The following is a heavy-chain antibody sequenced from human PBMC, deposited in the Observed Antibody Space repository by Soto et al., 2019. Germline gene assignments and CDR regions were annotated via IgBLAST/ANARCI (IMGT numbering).Heavy chain of an antibody. CDR2: MRPNSGTT. CDR1: GNTFTSYD. Sequence: SVKVSCKTSGNTFTSYDMNWVRQAPGQGLEWMGWMRPNSGTTGYAGKFQGRVSMTRNTSISTAYMELSGLTSEDTAVYYCARGRGSTSWYYFDYWGQGTQVTVSS. CDR3: ARGRGSTSWYYFDY. D-gene: IGHD6-13*01. J-gene: IGHJ4*02. V-gene: IGHV1-8*01.